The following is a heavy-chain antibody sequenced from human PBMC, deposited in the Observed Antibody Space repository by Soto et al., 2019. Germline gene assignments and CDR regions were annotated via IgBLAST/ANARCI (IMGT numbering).Heavy chain of an antibody. Sequence: QVQLQESGPGLVKPSGTLSLTCAVSGGSISSSNWWSWVRKPPGKGLEWIGELSHSGTTNYNPARTSSVTISVDKSKNQFSLKLRSVTAADTAVYYCARVLRAVAGTLSAFDIWGQGTLVTVSA. V-gene: IGHV4-4*02. D-gene: IGHD6-19*01. CDR3: ARVLRAVAGTLSAFDI. CDR2: LSHSGTT. CDR1: GGSISSSNW. J-gene: IGHJ3*02.